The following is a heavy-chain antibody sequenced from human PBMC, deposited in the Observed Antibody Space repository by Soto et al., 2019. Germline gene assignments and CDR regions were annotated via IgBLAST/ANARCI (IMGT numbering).Heavy chain of an antibody. J-gene: IGHJ3*02. Sequence: SETLSLTCAVSCGSISSGGYSWTWIRQPPGKGLEWIGYIYHSGSTYYNPSLKSRVTISVDRSKNQFSLKLTSVTAADTAVYYCARGSYSGYDFAFDIWGQGTMVTVS. CDR3: ARGSYSGYDFAFDI. CDR1: CGSISSGGYS. CDR2: IYHSGST. D-gene: IGHD5-12*01. V-gene: IGHV4-30-2*01.